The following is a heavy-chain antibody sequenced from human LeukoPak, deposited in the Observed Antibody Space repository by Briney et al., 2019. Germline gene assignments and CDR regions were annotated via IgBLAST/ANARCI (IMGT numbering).Heavy chain of an antibody. Sequence: PGGSLRLSCAASGFTFSSYEMNWVRQAPGKGLEWVSYISSSGSTIYYADSVKGRFTISRDNAKNSLYLQMNSLRAEDTAVYYCARRAPGEDSSRYYYYYMDVWGKGITVTVSS. V-gene: IGHV3-48*03. CDR1: GFTFSSYE. J-gene: IGHJ6*03. CDR3: ARRAPGEDSSRYYYYYMDV. CDR2: ISSSGSTI. D-gene: IGHD6-13*01.